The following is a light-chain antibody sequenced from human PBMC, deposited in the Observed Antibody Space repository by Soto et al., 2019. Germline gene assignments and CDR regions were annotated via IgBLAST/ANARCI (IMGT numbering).Light chain of an antibody. J-gene: IGKJ1*01. CDR2: GVS. CDR1: QSVSSN. CDR3: QQHNNWPWT. V-gene: IGKV3-15*01. Sequence: EIVLTQSPATLSVSPGERVTLSCRASQSVSSNLAWYQQKPGQAPMLLMYGVSTRATGIPARFSGSGPGTEFTLTISSLQSEDFAVYYCQQHNNWPWTFGQGTRVEIK.